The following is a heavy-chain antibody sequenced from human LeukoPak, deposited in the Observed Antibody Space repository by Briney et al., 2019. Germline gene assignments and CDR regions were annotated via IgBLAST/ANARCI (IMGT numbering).Heavy chain of an antibody. Sequence: GGSLRLSCAASGFTFSSYAMHWVRQAPGKGLEWVAVISYDGSNKYYADSVKGRFTISRDNSENTLYLQMNSLRAEDTAVYYCARESSYGGTRFDYWGQGTLVTVSS. V-gene: IGHV3-30-3*01. D-gene: IGHD4-23*01. J-gene: IGHJ4*02. CDR3: ARESSYGGTRFDY. CDR2: ISYDGSNK. CDR1: GFTFSSYA.